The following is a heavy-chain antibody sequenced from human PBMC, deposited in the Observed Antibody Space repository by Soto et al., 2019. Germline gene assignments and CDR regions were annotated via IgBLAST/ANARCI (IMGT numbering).Heavy chain of an antibody. CDR1: GFTFSSYA. D-gene: IGHD3-10*01. CDR3: AKFQGGSFDY. Sequence: QVQLVESGGGVVQPGRSLRLSCAASGFTFSSYAMHWVRQAPGKGLEWVAVISYDGSNKYYADSVKGRFTISRDNSKNTLYLQMNSLRAEDTAVYYCAKFQGGSFDYWGQGTLVTVSS. J-gene: IGHJ4*02. CDR2: ISYDGSNK. V-gene: IGHV3-30-3*02.